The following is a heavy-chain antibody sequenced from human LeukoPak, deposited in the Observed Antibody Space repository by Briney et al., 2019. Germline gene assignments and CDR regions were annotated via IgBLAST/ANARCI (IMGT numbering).Heavy chain of an antibody. D-gene: IGHD2-15*01. Sequence: GASVKVSCKASGYTFTSYGISWVRQAPGQGLEWMGWISAYNGNTNYAQKLQGRVTMTTDTSTSTAYMELRSLRSDDTAVYYCARWADSPPRYCSGGSCYHWFDPWGQGTLVTVSS. CDR3: ARWADSPPRYCSGGSCYHWFDP. J-gene: IGHJ5*02. V-gene: IGHV1-18*01. CDR1: GYTFTSYG. CDR2: ISAYNGNT.